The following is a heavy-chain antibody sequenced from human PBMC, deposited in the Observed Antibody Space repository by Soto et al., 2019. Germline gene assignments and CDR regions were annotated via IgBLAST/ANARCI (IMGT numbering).Heavy chain of an antibody. CDR3: ARVRSIAARPDWYFDL. Sequence: ASVKVSCKASGYTFTSYAMHWVRQAPGQRLERMGWINAGNGNTKYSQKFQGRVTITRDTSASTAYMELSSLRSEDTALYYCARVRSIAARPDWYFDLWGRGTLVTVSS. D-gene: IGHD6-6*01. CDR2: INAGNGNT. V-gene: IGHV1-3*01. J-gene: IGHJ2*01. CDR1: GYTFTSYA.